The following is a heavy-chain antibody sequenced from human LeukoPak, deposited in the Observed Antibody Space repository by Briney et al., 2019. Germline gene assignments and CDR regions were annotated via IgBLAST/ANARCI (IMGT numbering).Heavy chain of an antibody. Sequence: GASVKVSCKASGYTFTGYYMHWVRQAPGQGLEWMGWINPNSGGTNYAQKFQGRVTMTRDTSISTAYMELSRLRSDDTAVYYCARARAAAGQRGPFDYWGQGTLVTVSS. V-gene: IGHV1-2*02. CDR2: INPNSGGT. CDR3: ARARAAAGQRGPFDY. D-gene: IGHD6-13*01. CDR1: GYTFTGYY. J-gene: IGHJ4*02.